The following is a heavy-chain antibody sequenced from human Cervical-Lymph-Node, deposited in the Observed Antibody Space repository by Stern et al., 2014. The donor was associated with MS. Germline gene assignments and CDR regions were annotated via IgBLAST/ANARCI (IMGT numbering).Heavy chain of an antibody. Sequence: VQLLESGGALVQPGGSLTLSCAASGFTFSTYWMHWVRQVPGKGLTWVSRISFDGNIANYADSVNGRFTISRDNAKNTLYLQMTRLGADDTAVYYCARDRGGSFYQGTDYWGQGTLVSVSS. CDR2: ISFDGNIA. CDR1: GFTFSTYW. V-gene: IGHV3-74*01. CDR3: ARDRGGSFYQGTDY. D-gene: IGHD1-1*01. J-gene: IGHJ4*02.